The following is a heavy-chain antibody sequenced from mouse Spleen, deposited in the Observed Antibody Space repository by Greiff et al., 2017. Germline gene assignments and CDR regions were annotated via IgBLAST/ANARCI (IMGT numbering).Heavy chain of an antibody. J-gene: IGHJ2*01. Sequence: QVQLQQSGPELVKPGASVKISCKASGYAFSSSWMNWVKQRPGKGLEWIGRIYPGDGDTNYNGKFKGKATLTADKSSSTAYMQLSSLTSEDSAVYFCAREANWDIGDYWGQGTTLTVSS. CDR1: GYAFSSSW. V-gene: IGHV1-82*01. CDR3: AREANWDIGDY. D-gene: IGHD4-1*01. CDR2: IYPGDGDT.